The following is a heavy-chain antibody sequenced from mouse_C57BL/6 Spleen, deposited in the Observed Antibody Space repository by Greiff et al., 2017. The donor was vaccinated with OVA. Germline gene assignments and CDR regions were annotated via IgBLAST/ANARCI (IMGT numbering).Heavy chain of an antibody. D-gene: IGHD2-1*01. Sequence: VQLQQSGPELVKPGASVQLSCKASGYTFTSYTINWVQQRPGQGLEWIGYINPNNGSTNYNEKFKGKATLTVDTSSSTAYMQLRSLTAEDAAFYVCARSGVNAAMDYWGQGTSVTVSS. CDR2: INPNNGST. J-gene: IGHJ4*01. CDR3: ARSGVNAAMDY. V-gene: IGHV1-85*01. CDR1: GYTFTSYT.